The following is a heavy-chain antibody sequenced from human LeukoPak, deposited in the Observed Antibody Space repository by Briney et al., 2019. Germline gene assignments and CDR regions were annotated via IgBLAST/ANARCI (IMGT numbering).Heavy chain of an antibody. CDR3: ARGPRAYSSGYYYPFDY. D-gene: IGHD3-22*01. J-gene: IGHJ4*02. CDR1: GFTFSSYW. CDR2: INSDGSST. V-gene: IGHV3-74*01. Sequence: GGSLRLSCAASGFTFSSYWMHWVRRAPGKGLVWVSRINSDGSSTSYADSVKGRFTISRDNAKNTLYLQMNSLRAGDTAVYYCARGPRAYSSGYYYPFDYWGQGTLVTVSS.